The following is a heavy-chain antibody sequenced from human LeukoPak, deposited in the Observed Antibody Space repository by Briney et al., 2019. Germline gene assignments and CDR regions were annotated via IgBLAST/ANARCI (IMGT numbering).Heavy chain of an antibody. CDR3: ARDFRYYDFWIGYLDY. V-gene: IGHV4-4*07. J-gene: IGHJ4*02. CDR2: ISTSGNT. CDR1: SGFISNYY. D-gene: IGHD3-3*01. Sequence: SETLSLTCSVSSGFISNYYLSWIRQPAGKGLEWIGRISTSGNTNYSPSLKSRVTMSVDTSKNQFFLNLRSVTAAGTAVYYCARDFRYYDFWIGYLDYWVQRALVTVSS.